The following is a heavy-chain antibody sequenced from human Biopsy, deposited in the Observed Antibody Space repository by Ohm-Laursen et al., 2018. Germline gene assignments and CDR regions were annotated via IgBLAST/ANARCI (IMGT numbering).Heavy chain of an antibody. CDR2: SIPLFNTA. CDR3: ARFPLGAYDDSGSYRAVEHWYFDL. V-gene: IGHV1-69*06. D-gene: IGHD3-22*01. CDR1: GGTFTNHA. Sequence: SSVKVSCKASGGTFTNHAVGWVRQAPGQGLEWVGSSIPLFNTANYADKFQGRATLTADRSTTTAYMELSSLRSEDTAIYYCARFPLGAYDDSGSYRAVEHWYFDLWGRGTLVTGSS. J-gene: IGHJ2*01.